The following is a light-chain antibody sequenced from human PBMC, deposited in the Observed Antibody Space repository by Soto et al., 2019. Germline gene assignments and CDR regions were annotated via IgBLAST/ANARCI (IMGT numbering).Light chain of an antibody. CDR2: DAS. CDR3: QQRSAGVT. J-gene: IGKJ5*01. Sequence: VLTQSPATLSLSPGERATLSCRASQSIHTSLAWYQQKPGQPPRLVVYDASNRATATPPRFSGSGSGTDFTLTISSLEPEDFAVYYCQQRSAGVTFGQGTRLEIK. V-gene: IGKV3-11*01. CDR1: QSIHTS.